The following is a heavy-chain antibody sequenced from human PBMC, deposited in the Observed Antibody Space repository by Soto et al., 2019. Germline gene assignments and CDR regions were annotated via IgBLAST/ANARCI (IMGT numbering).Heavy chain of an antibody. Sequence: PSETLSLTCTVSGGSISSYYWSWIRQPPGKGLEWIGYMHNSGSTRYNPSLKSRVTISVDTSKNQFSLRLTAVTAADTAVYYCPRDIGEFDRYFDVWGQGALVTVSS. V-gene: IGHV4-4*08. D-gene: IGHD3-10*01. CDR3: PRDIGEFDRYFDV. CDR2: MHNSGST. J-gene: IGHJ4*02. CDR1: GGSISSYY.